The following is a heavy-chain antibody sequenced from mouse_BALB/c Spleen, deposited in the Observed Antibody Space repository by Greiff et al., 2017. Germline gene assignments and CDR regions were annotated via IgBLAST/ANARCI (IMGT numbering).Heavy chain of an antibody. V-gene: IGHV5-6-4*01. J-gene: IGHJ1*01. CDR1: GFTFSSYT. Sequence: EVKLMESGGGLVKPGGSLKLSCAASGFTFSSYTMSWVRQTPEKRLEWVATISSGGSYTYYPDSVKGRFTISRDNAKNTLYLQMSSLKSEDTAMYYCTRAYYGSSYDWYFDVWGAGTTVTVSS. CDR3: TRAYYGSSYDWYFDV. CDR2: ISSGGSYT. D-gene: IGHD1-1*01.